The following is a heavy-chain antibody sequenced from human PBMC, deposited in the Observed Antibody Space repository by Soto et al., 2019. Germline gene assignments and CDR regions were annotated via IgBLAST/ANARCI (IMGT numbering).Heavy chain of an antibody. CDR2: ISSTGITT. CDR3: SKGILRDCRSSLCYISDALDI. CDR1: GLTFGSSA. D-gene: IGHD2-2*01. J-gene: IGHJ3*02. V-gene: IGHV3-23*01. Sequence: GESLKISCAASGLTFGSSAMTWVRQTPGKGLEGVSTISSTGITTYYADSVRGRFTISRDNSKNSLFLQRNSLRAEDTAMYYCSKGILRDCRSSLCYISDALDIWGQGTRGTVSS.